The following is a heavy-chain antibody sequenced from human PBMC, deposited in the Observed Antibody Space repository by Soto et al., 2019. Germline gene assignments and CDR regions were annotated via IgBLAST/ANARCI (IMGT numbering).Heavy chain of an antibody. D-gene: IGHD1-7*01. CDR1: GGSFSGYY. J-gene: IGHJ5*02. CDR3: AGGGTTANWFDP. Sequence: SETLSLTCAVDGGSFSGYYWSWIRQPPGKGLEWIGEINHSGSTNYNPSLKSRVTISVDTSKNQFSLKLSSVTAADTAVYYCAGGGTTANWFDPWGQGTLVTVSS. V-gene: IGHV4-34*01. CDR2: INHSGST.